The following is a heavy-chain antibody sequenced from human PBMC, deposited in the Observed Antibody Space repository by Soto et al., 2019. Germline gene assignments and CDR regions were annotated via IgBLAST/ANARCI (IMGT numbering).Heavy chain of an antibody. CDR3: ATGVPWSGGRNWFDP. J-gene: IGHJ5*02. CDR2: FDPEDGET. D-gene: IGHD3-3*01. CDR1: GYTLTELS. Sequence: ASVKVSCKGSGYTLTELSMHWVRQAPGKGLEWMGGFDPEDGETIYAQKFQGRVTMTEDTSTDTAYMELSSLRSEDTAVYYCATGVPWSGGRNWFDPWGQGTLVTVSS. V-gene: IGHV1-24*01.